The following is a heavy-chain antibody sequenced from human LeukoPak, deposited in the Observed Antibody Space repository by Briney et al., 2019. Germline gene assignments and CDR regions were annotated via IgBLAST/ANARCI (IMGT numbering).Heavy chain of an antibody. D-gene: IGHD2-15*01. V-gene: IGHV4-39*07. CDR1: GGSISSSTYY. Sequence: SETLSLTCTVSGGSISSSTYYWGWVRQPPGKGLEWIGNIYYSGNTYYNPSLKSRVTISVDTSRNQFSLKLGSVTAADTAVYYCASLTIAGFDYWGQGTLVTVSS. CDR3: ASLTIAGFDY. CDR2: IYYSGNT. J-gene: IGHJ4*02.